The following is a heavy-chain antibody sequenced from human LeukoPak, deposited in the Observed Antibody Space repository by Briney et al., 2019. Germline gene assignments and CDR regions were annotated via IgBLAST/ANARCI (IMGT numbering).Heavy chain of an antibody. CDR3: AGLVGRYSSGLYYYYFDY. CDR1: GDSINSLDL. D-gene: IGHD3-22*01. J-gene: IGHJ4*02. Sequence: SGTLSLTCTVSGDSINSLDLWSWVRQPPGKGLEWIGEMYLSGTTRSNPSVKSRVTISIDKSKNQFFLNLSSVTAADTAVYYCAGLVGRYSSGLYYYYFDYWGQGTLVTVSS. V-gene: IGHV4-4*02. CDR2: MYLSGTT.